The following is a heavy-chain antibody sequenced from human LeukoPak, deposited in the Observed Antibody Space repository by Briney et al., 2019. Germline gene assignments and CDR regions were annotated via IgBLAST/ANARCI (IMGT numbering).Heavy chain of an antibody. CDR2: ISSSSSFT. J-gene: IGHJ6*03. Sequence: PGGSLRLSCAASGFTFSSHSKNWVRQAPGKGLEWVSSISSSSSFTYYADSVKGRFTISRDNAKNSLYLQMNSLRAEDTAVYYCARDASAGTFYYYYMDVWGKGTTVTVSS. CDR1: GFTFSSHS. D-gene: IGHD1-7*01. V-gene: IGHV3-21*01. CDR3: ARDASAGTFYYYYMDV.